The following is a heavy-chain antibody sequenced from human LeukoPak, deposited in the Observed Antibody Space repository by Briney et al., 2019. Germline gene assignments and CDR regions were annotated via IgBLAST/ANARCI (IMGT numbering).Heavy chain of an antibody. J-gene: IGHJ4*02. D-gene: IGHD5-24*01. CDR1: GGSNSSYY. Sequence: SETLSLTCTVSGGSNSSYYWSWIRQPPGEGLEWIGYIFYSGSTNYNPSLKSRVTISVDTSKNQFSLKLSSVTAADTAVYYCASSRDGYNHGYFDYWGQGTLVTVSS. CDR2: IFYSGST. V-gene: IGHV4-59*01. CDR3: ASSRDGYNHGYFDY.